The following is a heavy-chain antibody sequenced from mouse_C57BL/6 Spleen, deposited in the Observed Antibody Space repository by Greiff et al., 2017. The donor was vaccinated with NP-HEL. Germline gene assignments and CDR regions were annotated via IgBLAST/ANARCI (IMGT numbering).Heavy chain of an antibody. J-gene: IGHJ2*01. CDR3: ARGTTTVVDY. CDR1: GYSITSGYY. CDR2: ISYDGSN. V-gene: IGHV3-6*01. Sequence: ESGPGLVKPSQSLSLTCSVTGYSITSGYYWNWIRQFPGNKLEWMGYISYDGSNNYNPSLKNRISITRDTSKNQFFLKLNSVTTEDTATYYCARGTTTVVDYWGQGTTLTVSS. D-gene: IGHD1-1*01.